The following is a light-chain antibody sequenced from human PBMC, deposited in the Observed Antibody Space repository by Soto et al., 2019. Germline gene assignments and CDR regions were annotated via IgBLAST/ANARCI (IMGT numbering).Light chain of an antibody. CDR1: QSLLQRNRNNY. CDR2: GAS. V-gene: IGKV2-28*01. Sequence: DIVLTESLVSMPTTPGEAASFSYRSRQSLLQRNRNNYLDWYQQKPGQSPQLLISGASNRASGVPDRFSGSGSGTDFTLKISRLEAEDFAVYYCMQYVRSPITFGQGTRLEIK. CDR3: MQYVRSPIT. J-gene: IGKJ5*01.